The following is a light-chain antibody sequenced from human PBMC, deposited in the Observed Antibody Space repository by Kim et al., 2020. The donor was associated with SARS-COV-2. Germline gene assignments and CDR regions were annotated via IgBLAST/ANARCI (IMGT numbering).Light chain of an antibody. CDR3: SSRDSSGNHWV. Sequence: ALWKTVRITSTGENLRSYYASWYHQKPREDPVIVIFCEKNRPPGVPEQFSGSSTGNNASFTTTGAKAEDEADYYCSSRDSSGNHWVFGGGTQLTVL. CDR2: CEK. V-gene: IGLV3-19*01. J-gene: IGLJ3*02. CDR1: NLRSYY.